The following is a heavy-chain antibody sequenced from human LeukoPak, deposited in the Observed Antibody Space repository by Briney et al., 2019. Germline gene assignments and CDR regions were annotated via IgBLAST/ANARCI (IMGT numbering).Heavy chain of an antibody. CDR1: GGSISSHY. CDR3: AREVGYCSGTSCYSWFDP. J-gene: IGHJ5*02. D-gene: IGHD2-2*02. V-gene: IGHV4-59*11. CDR2: IYYSGST. Sequence: PSETLSLTCTVSGGSISSHYWSWIRQPPGKGLEWIGYIYYSGSTNYNPSLKSRVTISVDTSKNQFSLKLSSVTAADTAVYYCAREVGYCSGTSCYSWFDPWGQGTLVTVSS.